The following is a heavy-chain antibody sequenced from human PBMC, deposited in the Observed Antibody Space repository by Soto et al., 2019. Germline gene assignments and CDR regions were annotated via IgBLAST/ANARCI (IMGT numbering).Heavy chain of an antibody. CDR3: ARNARFTDNLSFDY. CDR2: INTYTGNT. V-gene: IGHV1-18*01. J-gene: IGHJ4*02. Sequence: GASVKVSCKASGYTFTRDGINWVRQAPGHGLEWMGWINTYTGNTDYAQKLQGRVTMTTDTSTTTAYMELRSLRSDDTAMYYCARNARFTDNLSFDYWGQGTLVNVSS. CDR1: GYTFTRDG. D-gene: IGHD1-20*01.